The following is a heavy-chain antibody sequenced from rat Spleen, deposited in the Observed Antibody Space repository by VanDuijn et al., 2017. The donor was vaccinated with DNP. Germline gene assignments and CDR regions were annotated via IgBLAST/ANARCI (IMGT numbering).Heavy chain of an antibody. D-gene: IGHD1-7*01. CDR2: IWAGGGT. V-gene: IGHV2-72*01. Sequence: QVQLKESGPGLVQPSQTLSLTCTVSGFSLTSYHVSWVRQPPGKSLVWMGSIWAGGGTNSNSAVQSRLSISRDTSKSQVFLEMHSLQPEDTGTYYCTRHDYYFDYWGQGVMVTVSS. J-gene: IGHJ2*01. CDR3: TRHDYYFDY. CDR1: GFSLTSYH.